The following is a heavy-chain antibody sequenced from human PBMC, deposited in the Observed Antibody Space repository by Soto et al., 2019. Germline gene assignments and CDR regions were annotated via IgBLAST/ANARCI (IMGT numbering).Heavy chain of an antibody. J-gene: IGHJ4*02. CDR1: GYTFTAYD. CDR3: ARGGYSSSWEFEF. CDR2: VSPHSAST. Sequence: QVQLVQSGAEVRRPGASVRVSCKASGYTFTAYDINWVRQATGQGLEWMGWVSPHSASTGFAQKFRGRITMTTNTTITTAYMELTSLRPDDSAVYFCARGGYSSSWEFEFWGPGTLVTVSP. V-gene: IGHV1-8*01. D-gene: IGHD6-6*01.